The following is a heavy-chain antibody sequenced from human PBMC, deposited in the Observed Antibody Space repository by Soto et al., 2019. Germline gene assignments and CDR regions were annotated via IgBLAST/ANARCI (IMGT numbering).Heavy chain of an antibody. D-gene: IGHD5-12*01. J-gene: IGHJ4*02. V-gene: IGHV2-5*02. CDR1: GFSLTSGVG. Sequence: QITLKESGPTLVRPPQTLTLTCTFSGFSLTSGVGVGWIRQPPGKALEWLALIYWDDDKRYSPSLKNRLTITTDTSKNQVVLTMTNVRPVDTATYFCAHIDPEIVTVGGHGGFDYWGQGTLVTVSS. CDR3: AHIDPEIVTVGGHGGFDY. CDR2: IYWDDDK.